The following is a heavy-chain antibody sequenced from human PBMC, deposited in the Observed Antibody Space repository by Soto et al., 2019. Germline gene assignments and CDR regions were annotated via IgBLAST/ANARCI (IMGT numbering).Heavy chain of an antibody. D-gene: IGHD3-3*01. Sequence: GGSLRLSCAASGFTFSDHYMDWVRQAPGKGLEWVGRTRNKANSYTTEYAASVKGRFTISRDDSKNSLYLQMNSLKTEDTAVYYCARVITIFYQYMDVWGKGTTVTVSS. J-gene: IGHJ6*03. CDR3: ARVITIFYQYMDV. CDR1: GFTFSDHY. CDR2: TRNKANSYTT. V-gene: IGHV3-72*01.